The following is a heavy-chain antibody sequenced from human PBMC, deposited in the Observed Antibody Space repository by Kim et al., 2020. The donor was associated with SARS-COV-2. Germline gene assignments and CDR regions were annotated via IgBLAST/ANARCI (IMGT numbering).Heavy chain of an antibody. Sequence: ASVKVSCKTSGYTFVSFGISWVRQAPGQGLEWIGWITGYDGNTKYAQNFQGRVTLTRDTSTSTAYMELTSLRSDDTAVYYCARESPYDFWSGYELGYWGQGTLVSVSS. J-gene: IGHJ4*02. CDR3: ARESPYDFWSGYELGY. CDR1: GYTFVSFG. CDR2: ITGYDGNT. D-gene: IGHD3-3*01. V-gene: IGHV1-18*01.